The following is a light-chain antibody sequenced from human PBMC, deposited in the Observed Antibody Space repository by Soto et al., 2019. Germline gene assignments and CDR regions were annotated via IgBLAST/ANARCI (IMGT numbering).Light chain of an antibody. CDR1: QNVRSY. Sequence: DLQMTQSPSSLSASVGDRATIACRASQNVRSYLNWYQQKPGKAPKLLIYETSTLESGVPSKFSGTGYGTDFTLTISSLQPEDFATYYCQQTFSIPRTFGHGTKVDIK. CDR2: ETS. J-gene: IGKJ1*01. V-gene: IGKV1-39*01. CDR3: QQTFSIPRT.